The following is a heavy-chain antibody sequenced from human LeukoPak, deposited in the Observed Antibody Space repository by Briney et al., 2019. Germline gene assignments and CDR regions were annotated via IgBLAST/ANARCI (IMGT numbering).Heavy chain of an antibody. V-gene: IGHV3-23*01. J-gene: IGHJ4*02. CDR3: ANVVDRSWYYDY. CDR1: GFTFSSYA. D-gene: IGHD6-13*01. Sequence: PGGSLRLSCAASGFTFSSYAMSWVRQAPGEGLEWVSAISGSGGSTYYADSVKGRFTISRDNSKNTLYLQMNSLRAEDTAVYYCANVVDRSWYYDYWGQGTLVTVSS. CDR2: ISGSGGST.